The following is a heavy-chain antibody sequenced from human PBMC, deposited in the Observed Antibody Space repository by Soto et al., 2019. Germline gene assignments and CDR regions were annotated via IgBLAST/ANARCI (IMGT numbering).Heavy chain of an antibody. CDR2: IYYSGST. CDR3: ARDLGSSSWYYYYGMDV. J-gene: IGHJ6*02. CDR1: GGSISSGDYY. D-gene: IGHD6-13*01. V-gene: IGHV4-30-4*01. Sequence: PSETLSLTCTVSGGSISSGDYYWSWIRQPPGKGLEWIGYIYYSGSTYYNPSLKSRVTISVDTSKNQFSLKLSSVTAADTAVYYCARDLGSSSWYYYYGMDVWGQGTTVTVS.